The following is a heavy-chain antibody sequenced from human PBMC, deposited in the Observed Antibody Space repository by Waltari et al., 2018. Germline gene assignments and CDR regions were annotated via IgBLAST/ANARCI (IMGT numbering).Heavy chain of an antibody. CDR1: GFTFSTYA. D-gene: IGHD1-26*01. CDR3: ARDKVGSAGC. Sequence: EVQLVESGGGLVQPGGSLRLSCAASGFTFSTYAMHWVRQAPGKGLEYVSSITRNGDTTYYAKSVTGRFTISRDNSKNTLYLQMGSLRVDDMAVYYCARDKVGSAGCWGQGTLVTVSS. CDR2: ITRNGDTT. J-gene: IGHJ4*02. V-gene: IGHV3-64*01.